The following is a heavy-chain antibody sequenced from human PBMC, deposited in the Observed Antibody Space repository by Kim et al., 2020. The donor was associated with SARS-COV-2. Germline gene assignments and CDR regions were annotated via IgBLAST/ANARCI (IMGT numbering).Heavy chain of an antibody. D-gene: IGHD2-2*01. Sequence: GGSLRLSCAASGFTFSSYWMHWVRQAPGKGLVWVSRINSDGSSTSYADSVKGRFTISRDNAKKTLYQQMNSLRAEDTAVYYCAREKSTYYYYGMDVWGQGTTVTVSS. V-gene: IGHV3-74*01. CDR3: AREKSTYYYYGMDV. J-gene: IGHJ6*02. CDR2: INSDGSST. CDR1: GFTFSSYW.